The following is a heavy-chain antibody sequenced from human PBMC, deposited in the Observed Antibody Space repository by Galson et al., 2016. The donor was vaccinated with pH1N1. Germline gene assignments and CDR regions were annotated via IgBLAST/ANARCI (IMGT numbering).Heavy chain of an antibody. V-gene: IGHV1-18*01. CDR3: ARLSGSRWWDP. Sequence: QSGAEVKEPGASVKVSCKASGYMFTSYGITWVRQAPGQGLEWMGLISGYNGNTNYAQKFRSRLTMTTDTSTTTAYMELRSLRSNDTAFYDCARLSGSRWWDPWGQGTLVTVSS. CDR1: GYMFTSYG. J-gene: IGHJ5*02. D-gene: IGHD2-15*01. CDR2: ISGYNGNT.